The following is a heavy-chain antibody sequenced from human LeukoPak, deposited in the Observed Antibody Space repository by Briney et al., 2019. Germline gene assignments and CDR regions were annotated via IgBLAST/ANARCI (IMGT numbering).Heavy chain of an antibody. CDR3: AKRALMGSGSYYYFDY. Sequence: GGSLRLSCAASGFTFSSNWMCWVRQDPGKGLEWVANINQDGSVKNYVDSVKGRFPISRDNSKNTLYLQMNSLRAEDTAVYYCAKRALMGSGSYYYFDYWGQGTLVTVSS. J-gene: IGHJ4*02. V-gene: IGHV3-7*03. CDR2: INQDGSVK. CDR1: GFTFSSNW. D-gene: IGHD3-10*01.